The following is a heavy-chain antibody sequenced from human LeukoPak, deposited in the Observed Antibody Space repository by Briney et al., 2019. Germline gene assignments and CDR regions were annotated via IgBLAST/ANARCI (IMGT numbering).Heavy chain of an antibody. Sequence: PSETLSLTCTVSGGSISSHYWSWIRQPPGKGLEGIGYIYYSGSTNYNPSLKSRVTISVDTSKNQFSLKLSSVTAADTAVYYCARGRYQLLGSFDYWGQGTLVTVSS. J-gene: IGHJ4*02. CDR1: GGSISSHY. CDR2: IYYSGST. V-gene: IGHV4-59*11. CDR3: ARGRYQLLGSFDY. D-gene: IGHD2-2*01.